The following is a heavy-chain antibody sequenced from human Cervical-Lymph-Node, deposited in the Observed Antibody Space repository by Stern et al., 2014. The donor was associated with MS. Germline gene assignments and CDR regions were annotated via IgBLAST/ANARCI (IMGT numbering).Heavy chain of an antibody. V-gene: IGHV1-8*01. CDR3: ARGYGEYYYGMDV. J-gene: IGHJ6*02. CDR2: INPNTSNT. D-gene: IGHD4-17*01. CDR1: GYTFTSYD. Sequence: QEQLVQSGAEVKKPGASVKVSCKTSGYTFTSYDINWVRKAPGQGLEWMGYINPNTSNTGYAQKFQGRVAITRKNSIGAAYMELSSLRSEDTAVYYCARGYGEYYYGMDVWGQGTTVTVSS.